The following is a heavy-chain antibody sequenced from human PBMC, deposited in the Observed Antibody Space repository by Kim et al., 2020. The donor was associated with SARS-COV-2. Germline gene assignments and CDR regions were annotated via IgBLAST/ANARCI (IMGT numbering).Heavy chain of an antibody. V-gene: IGHV1-3*01. CDR2: INAGNGNT. J-gene: IGHJ6*02. CDR1: GYTFTSYA. CDR3: ARGPPAPWAAYGMDV. D-gene: IGHD2-15*01. Sequence: ASVKVSCKASGYTFTSYAMHWVRQAPGQRLEWMGWINAGNGNTKYSQKFQGRVTITRDTSASTAYMELSSLRSEDTAVYYCARGPPAPWAAYGMDVWGQGTTVTVSS.